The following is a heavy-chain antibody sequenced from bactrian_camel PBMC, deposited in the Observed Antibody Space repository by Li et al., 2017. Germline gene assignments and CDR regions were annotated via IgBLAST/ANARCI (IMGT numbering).Heavy chain of an antibody. D-gene: IGHD1*01. CDR3: AKEDGDMRWITYNY. Sequence: VQLVESGGGLVQPGGSLRLSCAASGFTFSWSAMSWVRQAPGKGLEWVSTINTGGGSVYYADSVKGRFTISRDNAKNTLYLQLNSLKTEDTAMYYCAKEDGDMRWITYNYWGQGTQVTVS. V-gene: IGHV3S31*01. J-gene: IGHJ4*01. CDR1: GFTFSWSA. CDR2: INTGGGSV.